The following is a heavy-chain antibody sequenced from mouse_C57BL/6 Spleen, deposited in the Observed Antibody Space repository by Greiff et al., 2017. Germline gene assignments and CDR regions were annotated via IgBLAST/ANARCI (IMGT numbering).Heavy chain of an antibody. CDR2: IYPGDGDT. J-gene: IGHJ2*01. CDR1: GYAFSSYW. Sequence: VMLVESGAELVKPGASVTISCKASGYAFSSYWMNWVKQRPGKGLEWIGQIYPGDGDTNYNGKFKGKATLTADKSYSTAYMQLSSLTSEDSAVYFGARVPYYGSSDRGYDFDYWGQGTTLTVAS. CDR3: ARVPYYGSSDRGYDFDY. D-gene: IGHD1-1*01. V-gene: IGHV1-80*01.